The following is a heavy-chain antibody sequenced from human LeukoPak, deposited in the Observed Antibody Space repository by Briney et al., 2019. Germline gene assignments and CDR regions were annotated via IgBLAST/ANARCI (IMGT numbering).Heavy chain of an antibody. CDR2: IWYDGSNK. CDR1: EFTFNSYG. Sequence: GGSLRLSCAASEFTFNSYGIHWVRQAPGKGLEWVAFIWYDGSNKYYADSVKGRFTISRDNSKNTLYLQMNSLRAEDTAVYYCARARTTRGFDYWGQGTLVTVSS. J-gene: IGHJ4*02. V-gene: IGHV3-33*01. CDR3: ARARTTRGFDY. D-gene: IGHD4-17*01.